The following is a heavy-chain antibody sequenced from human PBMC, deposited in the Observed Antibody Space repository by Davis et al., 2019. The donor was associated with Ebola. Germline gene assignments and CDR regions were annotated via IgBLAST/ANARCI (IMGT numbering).Heavy chain of an antibody. Sequence: GSLKISCAASGFTFSGSAMHWVRQASGKGLEWVGRIRSKANSYATAYAASVKGRFTISRDDSKNTAYLQMNSLKTEDTAVYYCTRPKLYYDILTGYSDAFDIWGQGTMVTVSS. CDR3: TRPKLYYDILTGYSDAFDI. CDR2: IRSKANSYAT. D-gene: IGHD3-9*01. V-gene: IGHV3-73*01. CDR1: GFTFSGSA. J-gene: IGHJ3*02.